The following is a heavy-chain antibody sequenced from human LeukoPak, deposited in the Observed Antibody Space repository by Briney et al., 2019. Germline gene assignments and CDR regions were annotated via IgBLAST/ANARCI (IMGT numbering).Heavy chain of an antibody. D-gene: IGHD2-15*01. CDR3: VKGGWLDH. Sequence: SGGTLRLSCAASGFTFSSYGMHWVRQAPGKGLEWVAVISYDGSNKYYADSVKGRFTISRDNSKNTLDLQMNSLRVEDTAVYYCVKGGWLDHWGQGTLVTVSS. V-gene: IGHV3-30*18. J-gene: IGHJ4*02. CDR2: ISYDGSNK. CDR1: GFTFSSYG.